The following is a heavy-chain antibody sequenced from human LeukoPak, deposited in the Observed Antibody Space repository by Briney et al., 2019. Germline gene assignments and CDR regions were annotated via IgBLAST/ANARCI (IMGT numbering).Heavy chain of an antibody. CDR1: GYTFTSYG. Sequence: ASVKVSFRASGYTFTSYGISWVRQAPGQGLEWMGIINPSGGSTRYPQKFQDRVTMTRDTSTSTVYMELSSLKSDDTAIYYCARGVFGELEKLMFQHWGQGTLVTVSS. CDR2: INPSGGST. CDR3: ARGVFGELEKLMFQH. V-gene: IGHV1-46*01. D-gene: IGHD3-10*02. J-gene: IGHJ1*01.